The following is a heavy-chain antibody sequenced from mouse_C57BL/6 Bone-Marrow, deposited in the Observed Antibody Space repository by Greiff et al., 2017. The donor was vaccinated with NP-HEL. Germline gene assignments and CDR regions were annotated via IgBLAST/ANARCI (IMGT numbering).Heavy chain of an antibody. Sequence: EVQLQESGPELVKPGASVKIPCKASGYTFTDYNMDWVKQSHGKSLEWIGDINPNNGGTIYNQKFKGKATLTVDKSSSTAYMELRSLTSEDTAVYYGARTANWDGWFAYWGQGTLVTVSA. CDR2: INPNNGGT. V-gene: IGHV1-18*01. D-gene: IGHD4-1*01. CDR1: GYTFTDYN. J-gene: IGHJ3*01. CDR3: ARTANWDGWFAY.